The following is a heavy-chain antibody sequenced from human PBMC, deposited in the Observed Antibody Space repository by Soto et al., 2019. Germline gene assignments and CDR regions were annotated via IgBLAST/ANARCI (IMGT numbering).Heavy chain of an antibody. J-gene: IGHJ5*02. D-gene: IGHD2-2*01. V-gene: IGHV1-8*01. CDR2: MNPNTGHT. CDR3: VSDMSTT. CDR1: GYTFTSHD. Sequence: VQLVQSGAEVKKPGASVKVSCKASGYTFTSHDINWMRQATGQGLEWMGWMNPNTGHTNYAQKLQGRVTMSRETSISTAYMELTNLRSEDTAIYYCVSDMSTTWGQGTLVTVSS.